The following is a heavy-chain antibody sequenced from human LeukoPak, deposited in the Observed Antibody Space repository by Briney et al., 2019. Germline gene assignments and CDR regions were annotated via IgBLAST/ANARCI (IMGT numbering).Heavy chain of an antibody. CDR2: INHSGST. CDR3: ARAALPLRLGELSFFDY. D-gene: IGHD3-16*02. CDR1: GGSFSGYY. J-gene: IGHJ4*02. V-gene: IGHV4-34*01. Sequence: SETLSLTCAVYGGSFSGYYWSWIRQPPGKGLEWIGEINHSGSTNYNPSLKSRVTISVDTSKNQFSLKLSSVTAADTAVYYCARAALPLRLGELSFFDYWGQGTLVTVSS.